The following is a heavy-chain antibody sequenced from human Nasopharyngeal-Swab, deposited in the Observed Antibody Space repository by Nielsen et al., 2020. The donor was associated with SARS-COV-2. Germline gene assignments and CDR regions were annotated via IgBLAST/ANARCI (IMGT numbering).Heavy chain of an antibody. Sequence: WIRQPPGKGLEWVSRICGSDTNTYYADPVKGRFTISRDNSQNTLYLQMNSLRAEDTAVYFCAKGGGGSCFSSKDVWGQGTTVTVSS. CDR3: AKGGGGSCFSSKDV. CDR2: ICGSDTNT. J-gene: IGHJ6*02. D-gene: IGHD2-15*01. V-gene: IGHV3-23*01.